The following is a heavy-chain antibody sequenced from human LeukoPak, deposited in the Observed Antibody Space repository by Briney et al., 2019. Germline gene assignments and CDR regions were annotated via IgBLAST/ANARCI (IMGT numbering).Heavy chain of an antibody. J-gene: IGHJ5*02. CDR2: ISSSGSTI. D-gene: IGHD2-2*01. CDR3: ARVGPIVVVPAATPYLEYNWFDP. CDR1: GFTFSDYY. Sequence: GGSLRLSCAASGFTFSDYYMSWIRQAPGMGLEWVSYISSSGSTIYYADSVKGRFTISRDNAKNSLYLQMNSLRAEDTAVYYCARVGPIVVVPAATPYLEYNWFDPWGQGTLVTVSS. V-gene: IGHV3-11*01.